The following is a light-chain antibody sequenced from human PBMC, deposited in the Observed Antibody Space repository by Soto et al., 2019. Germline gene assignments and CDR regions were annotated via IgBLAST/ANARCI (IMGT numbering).Light chain of an antibody. CDR2: RAS. J-gene: IGKJ4*01. CDR3: QQYGSSPLT. CDR1: QSVSSDY. Sequence: TQSPSTLSASLGDRVTITCRASQSVSSDYLAWYQQKPGQTPKVLIYRASSRATGIPDRFSGSGSGTDFTLTISRLEPEDFAVYYCQQYGSSPLTFGGGTKVDIK. V-gene: IGKV3-20*01.